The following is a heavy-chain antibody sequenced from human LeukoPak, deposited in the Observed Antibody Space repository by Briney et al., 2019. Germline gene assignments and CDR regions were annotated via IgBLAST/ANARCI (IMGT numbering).Heavy chain of an antibody. J-gene: IGHJ4*02. D-gene: IGHD2/OR15-2a*01. Sequence: ETLSLTCTVSGGSISSSSYYWGWIRQPPGKGLEWISAISGSGEITYYADSVKGRFTISRDNSKNTLYLQMNSLRAEDTAVYYCARDEPSPDSTDLDYWGQGTLVTVSS. V-gene: IGHV3-23*01. CDR1: GGSISSSSYY. CDR3: ARDEPSPDSTDLDY. CDR2: ISGSGEIT.